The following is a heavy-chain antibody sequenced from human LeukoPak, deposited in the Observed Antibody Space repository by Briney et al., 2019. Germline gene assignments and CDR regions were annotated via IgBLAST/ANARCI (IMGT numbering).Heavy chain of an antibody. V-gene: IGHV1-69*06. CDR3: ARDSRGMATITQTFGY. CDR1: GGTFSSYA. CDR2: IIPTFGTA. J-gene: IGHJ4*02. Sequence: GASVTVSCKASGGTFSSYAISWVRQAPGQGLEWMGGIIPTFGTANYAQKFQGRVTITADKSTSTAYMELSSLRSEDTAVYYCARDSRGMATITQTFGYWGQGTLVTVSS. D-gene: IGHD5-24*01.